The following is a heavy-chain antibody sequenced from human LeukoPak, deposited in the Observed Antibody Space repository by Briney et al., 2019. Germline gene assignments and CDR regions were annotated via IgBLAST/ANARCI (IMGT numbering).Heavy chain of an antibody. CDR1: GFTFSSYA. CDR2: ISYDGSNK. Sequence: PGGSLRLSCAVSGFTFSSYAMHWVRQAPGKGLEWVAVISYDGSNKYYADSVKGRFTISRDNSKNTLYLQMNSLRAEDTAVYYCARGDYGDALDAFDIWGQGTMVTVSS. J-gene: IGHJ3*02. V-gene: IGHV3-30-3*01. CDR3: ARGDYGDALDAFDI. D-gene: IGHD4-17*01.